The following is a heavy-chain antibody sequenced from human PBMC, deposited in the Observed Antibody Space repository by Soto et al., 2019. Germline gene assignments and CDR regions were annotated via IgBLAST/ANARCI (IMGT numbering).Heavy chain of an antibody. V-gene: IGHV4-4*02. CDR1: GASISSRNW. J-gene: IGHJ5*02. CDR2: IYHTGTT. D-gene: IGHD3-22*01. Sequence: PSETLSLTCGVSGASISSRNWWSWVRQSPAKGLEWIGEIYHTGTTNYNPSLKSRVTLSVDKSKNQFSLTLTSVTAADTAVYYCLMISILPLKWFLPSCHAPQFSVS. CDR3: LMISILPLKWFLP.